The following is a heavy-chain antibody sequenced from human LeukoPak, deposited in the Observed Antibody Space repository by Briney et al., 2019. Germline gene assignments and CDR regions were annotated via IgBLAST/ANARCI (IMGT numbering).Heavy chain of an antibody. CDR2: IYTSGST. V-gene: IGHV4-4*07. CDR3: ARSVEGYCSGDNCYYYYYYMDV. D-gene: IGHD2-15*01. J-gene: IGHJ6*03. CDR1: GGSISSYY. Sequence: SETLSLTCTVSGGSISSYYWSWIRQPAGKGLEWIGRIYTSGSTNYNPSLKSRVTMSVDTSKNQFSLKLSSVTVADTAVYYCARSVEGYCSGDNCYYYYYYMDVWGKGTTVTVSS.